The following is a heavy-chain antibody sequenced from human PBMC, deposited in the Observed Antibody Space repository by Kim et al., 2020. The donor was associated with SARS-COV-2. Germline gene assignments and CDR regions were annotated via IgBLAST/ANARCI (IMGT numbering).Heavy chain of an antibody. J-gene: IGHJ5*02. V-gene: IGHV4-4*02. CDR3: AREGVWNWFDP. Sequence: TNYNPSHKSRVTISVDKSKNQFSLKLSSVTAADTAVYYCAREGVWNWFDPWGQGTLVTVSS. D-gene: IGHD3-16*01. CDR2: T.